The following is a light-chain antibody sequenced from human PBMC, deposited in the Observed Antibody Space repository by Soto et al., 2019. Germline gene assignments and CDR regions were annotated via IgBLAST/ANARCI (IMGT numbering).Light chain of an antibody. J-gene: IGLJ2*01. Sequence: QSALTQPASVSGSPGQSITISCTGTSSDVGGYNYVSWYQQHPGKAPKLLIYDVSNRPSGVSNRFYGSKSGNTASLTISGLQAEDEADYSCSSYTSSSTQVFGGGTKLTVL. CDR2: DVS. V-gene: IGLV2-14*01. CDR3: SSYTSSSTQV. CDR1: SSDVGGYNY.